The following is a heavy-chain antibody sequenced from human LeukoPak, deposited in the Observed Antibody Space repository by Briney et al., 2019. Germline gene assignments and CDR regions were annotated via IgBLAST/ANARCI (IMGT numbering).Heavy chain of an antibody. CDR3: AKDFRIGYSAHFDY. Sequence: GGSLRLSCAASGFTFSSYAMSWVRQAPGRGLEWVSAISGSGGSTYYADSVKGRFTISRDNSKNTLYLQMDSLRGEDTAVYYCAKDFRIGYSAHFDYWGQGALVTVSS. CDR2: ISGSGGST. J-gene: IGHJ4*02. D-gene: IGHD2-21*01. CDR1: GFTFSSYA. V-gene: IGHV3-23*01.